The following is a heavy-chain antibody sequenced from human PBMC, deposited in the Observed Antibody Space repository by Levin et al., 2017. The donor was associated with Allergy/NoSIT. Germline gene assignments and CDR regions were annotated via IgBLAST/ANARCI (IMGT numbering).Heavy chain of an antibody. J-gene: IGHJ4*02. V-gene: IGHV3-30*04. Sequence: LSLTCAASGFTFSSYAMHWVRQAPGKGLEWVAVISYDGSNKYYADSVKGRFTISRDNSKNTLYLQMNSLRAEDTAVYYCARDSGESKWELLRNHFDYWGQGTLVTVSS. CDR3: ARDSGESKWELLRNHFDY. D-gene: IGHD1-26*01. CDR1: GFTFSSYA. CDR2: ISYDGSNK.